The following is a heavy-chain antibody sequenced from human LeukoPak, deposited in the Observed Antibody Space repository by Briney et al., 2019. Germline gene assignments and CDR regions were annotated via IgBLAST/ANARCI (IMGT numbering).Heavy chain of an antibody. CDR2: TSAYNGNT. CDR1: GYTFTSYG. V-gene: IGHV1-18*01. J-gene: IGHJ5*02. CDR3: ARAPPMPYCSSTSCYGFDP. D-gene: IGHD2-2*01. Sequence: ASVKVSCKASGYTFTSYGISWVRQAPGQGLEWMGWTSAYNGNTNYAQKLQGRVTMTTDTSTSTAYMELRSLRSDDTAVYYCARAPPMPYCSSTSCYGFDPWGQGTLVTVSS.